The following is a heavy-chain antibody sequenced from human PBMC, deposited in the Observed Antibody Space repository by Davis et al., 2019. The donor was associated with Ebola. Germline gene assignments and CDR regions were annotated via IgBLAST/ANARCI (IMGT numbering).Heavy chain of an antibody. D-gene: IGHD1-26*01. CDR2: INAGNGNT. CDR3: ARLPANTGSYGAFDI. Sequence: ASVKVSCKASGYTFTSYAMNWVRQAPGQGLEWMGWINAGNGNTKYSQKFQGRVTITRDTSASTAYMELSSLRSEDTAVYYCARLPANTGSYGAFDIWGQGTMVTVSS. J-gene: IGHJ3*02. V-gene: IGHV1-3*01. CDR1: GYTFTSYA.